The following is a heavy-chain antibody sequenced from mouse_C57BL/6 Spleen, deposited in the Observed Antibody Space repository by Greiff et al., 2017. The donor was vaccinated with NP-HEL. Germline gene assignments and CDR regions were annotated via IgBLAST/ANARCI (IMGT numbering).Heavy chain of an antibody. J-gene: IGHJ4*01. V-gene: IGHV1-55*01. Sequence: VQLQQPGAELVKPGASVKMSCKASGYTFTSYWITWVKQRPGQGLEWIGDIYPGSGSTNYNEKFKSKATLTVDTSSSTAYMQLSCLTSEDSAVYYCARGGLPYYAMAYWGQGTSVTVSS. D-gene: IGHD6-1*01. CDR2: IYPGSGST. CDR1: GYTFTSYW. CDR3: ARGGLPYYAMAY.